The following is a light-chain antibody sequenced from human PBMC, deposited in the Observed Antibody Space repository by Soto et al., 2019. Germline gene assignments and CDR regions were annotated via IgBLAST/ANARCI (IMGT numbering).Light chain of an antibody. V-gene: IGKV3-20*01. J-gene: IGKJ2*01. CDR1: QTVSSNY. Sequence: VLTQSPGTLSLSPGERATLSCRASQTVSSNYLAWYQQKPGQAPRLLIYGASSRATGIPDRFSGSGSGTDFKLTISRLEPEDVAVYYCKQYSWSPYTFGQGTKLEIK. CDR3: KQYSWSPYT. CDR2: GAS.